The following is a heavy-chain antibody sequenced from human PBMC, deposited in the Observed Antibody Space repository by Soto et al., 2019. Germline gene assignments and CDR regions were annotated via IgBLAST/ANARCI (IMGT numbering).Heavy chain of an antibody. CDR1: GGTFNTYA. CDR3: AREGQVHTPAFVY. D-gene: IGHD3-10*01. CDR2: ISPMFGAA. V-gene: IGHV1-69*06. Sequence: QVQLVQSGAEMKKPGSSVKVSCQSSGGTFNTYAMNWVRQAPGQGPEWMGVISPMFGAANYAPKFQGRVTITEGKSTGTSYMQLSRLRTAVTALYFCAREGQVHTPAFVYWGQGTRVTVS. J-gene: IGHJ4*02.